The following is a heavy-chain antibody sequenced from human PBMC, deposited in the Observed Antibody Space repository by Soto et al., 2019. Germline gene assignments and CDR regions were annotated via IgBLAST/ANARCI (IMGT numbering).Heavy chain of an antibody. V-gene: IGHV3-7*01. J-gene: IGHJ3*02. Sequence: GGSLRLSCAASGFTFSSYWMSWVRQAPGKGLEWVANIKQDGSEKYYVDSVKGRFTISRDNAKNSLYLQMNSLRAEDTAVYYCAREGSGPGWSYYAFDIWGQGTMVNVSS. CDR1: GFTFSSYW. CDR2: IKQDGSEK. CDR3: AREGSGPGWSYYAFDI. D-gene: IGHD1-26*01.